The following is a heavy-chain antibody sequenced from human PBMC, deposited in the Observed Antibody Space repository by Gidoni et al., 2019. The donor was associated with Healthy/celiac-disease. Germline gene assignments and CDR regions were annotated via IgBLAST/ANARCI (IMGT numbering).Heavy chain of an antibody. Sequence: EVQLVESGGGLVKPGGSLRLSCAASGFTFSNAWMSWVRQAPGKGLEWVGRIKSKTDGGTTDYAAPVKGRFTISRDDSKNTLYLQMNSLKTEDTAVYYCTTTYSSSWPYYFDYWGQGTLVTVSS. D-gene: IGHD6-13*01. V-gene: IGHV3-15*01. J-gene: IGHJ4*02. CDR2: IKSKTDGGTT. CDR3: TTTYSSSWPYYFDY. CDR1: GFTFSNAW.